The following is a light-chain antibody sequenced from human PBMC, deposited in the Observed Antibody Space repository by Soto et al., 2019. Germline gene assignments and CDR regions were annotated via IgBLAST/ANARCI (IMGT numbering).Light chain of an antibody. CDR2: EVS. CDR1: SSDFGGYNH. Sequence: QSALTQPASVSGSPGQSITISFTGSSSDFGGYNHVSRYQQHPGKDPKLMIYEVSNRPSGVSNRFSGSKSGNTAALTISGFQSEDEADYSSSSYTTRTTRIIFGGGTTLTVL. CDR3: SSYTTRTTRII. J-gene: IGLJ2*01. V-gene: IGLV2-14*01.